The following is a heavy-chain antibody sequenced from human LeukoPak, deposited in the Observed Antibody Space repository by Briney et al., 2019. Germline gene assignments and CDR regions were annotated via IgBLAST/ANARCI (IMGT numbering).Heavy chain of an antibody. J-gene: IGHJ4*02. V-gene: IGHV3-30*02. D-gene: IGHD3-22*01. Sequence: GGSLRLSCAASGFTFSSYDMHWVRQAPGTGLEWVAFIRSDGSNKNYADAVMCRLTISRDNAKNSLYLQLNSLRAEDTALYYCARLRLDYYDSSGYVDYWGQGTLVTVS. CDR3: ARLRLDYYDSSGYVDY. CDR2: IRSDGSNK. CDR1: GFTFSSYD.